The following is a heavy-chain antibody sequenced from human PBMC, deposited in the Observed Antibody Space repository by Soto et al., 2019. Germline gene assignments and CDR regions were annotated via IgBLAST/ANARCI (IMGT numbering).Heavy chain of an antibody. CDR1: GFTVGNNY. CDR2: IYSTGTT. J-gene: IGHJ4*02. Sequence: EVQLVESGGGLIQPGGSLKLSCAASGFTVGNNYMSWVRQAPGKGLELVSLIYSTGTTKSADSVKGRFTVSRDNAKNTLYLQMNSLRAEITAVYYCAKDGRGSGSHYNSFGYWGQGTLVAVSS. V-gene: IGHV3-53*01. CDR3: AKDGRGSGSHYNSFGY. D-gene: IGHD3-10*01.